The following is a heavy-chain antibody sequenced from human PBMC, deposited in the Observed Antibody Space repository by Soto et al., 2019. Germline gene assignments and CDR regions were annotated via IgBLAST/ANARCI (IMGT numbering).Heavy chain of an antibody. D-gene: IGHD3-22*01. Sequence: EASVKVSCKASGYTFTSYDINWVRQATGQGLEWMGWMNPNSGNTGYAQKFQGRVTMTRNTSISTAYMELSSLRSEDTAVYYRARGSSPYYYDSTNWFDPWGQGTLVTVSS. CDR3: ARGSSPYYYDSTNWFDP. CDR2: MNPNSGNT. J-gene: IGHJ5*02. CDR1: GYTFTSYD. V-gene: IGHV1-8*01.